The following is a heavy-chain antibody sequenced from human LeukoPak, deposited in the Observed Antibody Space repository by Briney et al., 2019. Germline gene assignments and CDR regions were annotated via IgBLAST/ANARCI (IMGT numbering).Heavy chain of an antibody. V-gene: IGHV1-8*01. D-gene: IGHD3-10*02. Sequence: GASVKVSCKASGYTFTSYDIKWMRQATGQGLEWMGWRNPNSGNTGYAQKFQGRVSMTRDTSISTAYMELSSLRSEDTAVYYCARGPVEAVFGVSTEDWGQGTTVTVSS. J-gene: IGHJ6*02. CDR1: GYTFTSYD. CDR2: RNPNSGNT. CDR3: ARGPVEAVFGVSTED.